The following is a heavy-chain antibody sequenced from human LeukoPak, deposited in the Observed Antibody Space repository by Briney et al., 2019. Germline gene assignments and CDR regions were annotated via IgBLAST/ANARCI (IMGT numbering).Heavy chain of an antibody. CDR1: GASVSGSNYY. CDR2: IYSSGST. Sequence: SETLSLTCAVSGASVSGSNYYWGWIRQPPGKGLEWIGNIYSSGSTYYNASLQSRVTISIDTSKYQFSLKLSSVTAADTAIYYCARDSLFSIGMSISEAFDVWGQGTLVAVSS. CDR3: ARDSLFSIGMSISEAFDV. J-gene: IGHJ3*01. D-gene: IGHD3-3*02. V-gene: IGHV4-39*07.